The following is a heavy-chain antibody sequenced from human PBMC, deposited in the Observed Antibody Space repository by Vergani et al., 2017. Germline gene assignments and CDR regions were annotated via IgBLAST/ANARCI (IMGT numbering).Heavy chain of an antibody. CDR2: IYYSGTT. V-gene: IGHV4-31*03. J-gene: IGHJ4*02. CDR1: GAYVGSGGYY. D-gene: IGHD4-17*01. Sequence: QVQLQESGPGLVKASQTLSLTCSVSGAYVGSGGYYWSWVRHRPGMGLDWIGYIYYSGTTYYNPSLESRLTISLDTSENQFSLKLSSVTAADTAVYYCARFGPYGDWYYYDYWGRGTLVTVSS. CDR3: ARFGPYGDWYYYDY.